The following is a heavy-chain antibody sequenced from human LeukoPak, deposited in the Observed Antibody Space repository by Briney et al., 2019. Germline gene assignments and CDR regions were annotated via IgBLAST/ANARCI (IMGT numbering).Heavy chain of an antibody. J-gene: IGHJ4*02. CDR2: IKQDGSEK. CDR1: GFTFSSYW. CDR3: ARDGDDYVWGSYRYTHNNFGY. Sequence: GGSLRLSCAASGFTFSSYWMSWVRQAPGKGLEWVANIKQDGSEKYYVDSVKGRFTISRDNAKNSLYLQMDSLRAEDTAVYYCARDGDDYVWGSYRYTHNNFGYWGQGTLVTVSS. V-gene: IGHV3-7*01. D-gene: IGHD3-16*02.